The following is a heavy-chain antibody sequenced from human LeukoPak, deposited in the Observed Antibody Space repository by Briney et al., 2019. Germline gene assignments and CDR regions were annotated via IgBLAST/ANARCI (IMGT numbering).Heavy chain of an antibody. CDR2: IIHIFGTA. J-gene: IGHJ6*03. CDR3: ARGDEWLGYCSGGSCYSDHYYYYMDV. CDR1: GYTFTSYD. V-gene: IGHV1-69*05. D-gene: IGHD2-15*01. Sequence: SVKVSCKASGYTFTSYDINWVRQATGQGLEWMGGIIHIFGTANYAQKFQGRVTITTDESTSTAYMELSRLRSEDTAVYYCARGDEWLGYCSGGSCYSDHYYYYMDVWGKGTTVTVSS.